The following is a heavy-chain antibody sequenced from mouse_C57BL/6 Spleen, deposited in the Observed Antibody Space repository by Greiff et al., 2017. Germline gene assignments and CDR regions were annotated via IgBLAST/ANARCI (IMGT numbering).Heavy chain of an antibody. J-gene: IGHJ3*01. CDR1: GFSLTSYG. D-gene: IGHD2-2*01. CDR3: ASGGLRRFAY. CDR2: IWSGGST. Sequence: QVHVKQSGPGLVQPSQSLSITCTVSGFSLTSYGVHWVRQSPGKGLEWLGVIWSGGSTDYNAAFISRLSISKDNSKSQVFFKMNSLQADDTAIYYCASGGLRRFAYWGQGTLVTVSA. V-gene: IGHV2-2*01.